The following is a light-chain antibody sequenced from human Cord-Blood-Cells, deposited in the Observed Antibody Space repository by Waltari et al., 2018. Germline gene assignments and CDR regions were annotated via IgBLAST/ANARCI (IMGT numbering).Light chain of an antibody. CDR3: SSYTSSSTYV. Sequence: QSALTQPASVSGSPGQSITTPCTGTISDVGRYNYVPWYQQHPGKAPKLMIYDVSNRPSGVSNRFSGSKSGNTASLTISGLQAEDEADYYCSSYTSSSTYVFGTGTKVTVL. J-gene: IGLJ1*01. CDR2: DVS. V-gene: IGLV2-14*01. CDR1: ISDVGRYNY.